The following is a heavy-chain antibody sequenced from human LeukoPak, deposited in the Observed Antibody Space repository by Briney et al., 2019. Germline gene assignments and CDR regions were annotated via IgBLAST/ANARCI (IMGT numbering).Heavy chain of an antibody. CDR3: ATGVIAAAGHYYYYGMDV. CDR1: GGSISSGGYY. V-gene: IGHV4-31*03. D-gene: IGHD6-13*01. Sequence: PSETLSLTCTVSGGSISSGGYYWSWIRQHPGKGLEWIGYIYYSGSTYYNPSLKSRVTISVDTSKNQFSLKLSSVTAADTAVYYCATGVIAAAGHYYYYGMDVWGQGTTVTVSS. CDR2: IYYSGST. J-gene: IGHJ6*02.